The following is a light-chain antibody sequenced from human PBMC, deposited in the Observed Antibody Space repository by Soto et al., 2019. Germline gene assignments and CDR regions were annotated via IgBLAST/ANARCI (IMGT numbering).Light chain of an antibody. V-gene: IGLV2-14*01. J-gene: IGLJ1*01. CDR3: NSYREDHPRFYV. Sequence: QSVLTQPASVSGSPGQSITISCTGTSSDVGGYNYVSWYQQHPGKAPKFMIYDVSNRPSGVSSRFSGSKSGNTASLAISGLQAEDEADYYCNSYREDHPRFYVFGTGTKVTVL. CDR2: DVS. CDR1: SSDVGGYNY.